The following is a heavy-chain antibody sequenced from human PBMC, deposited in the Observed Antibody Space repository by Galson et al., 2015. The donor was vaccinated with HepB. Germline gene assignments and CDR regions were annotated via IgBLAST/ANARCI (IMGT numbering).Heavy chain of an antibody. Sequence: SVKVSCKASGGTFSSYAISWVRQAPGQGLEWMGGIIPIFGTANYAQKFQGRVTITADESTSTAYMELSSLRSEDTAVYYCAIRPHSSSWHATYYFDYWGQGTLVTVSS. CDR1: GGTFSSYA. V-gene: IGHV1-69*13. CDR2: IIPIFGTA. CDR3: AIRPHSSSWHATYYFDY. J-gene: IGHJ4*02. D-gene: IGHD6-13*01.